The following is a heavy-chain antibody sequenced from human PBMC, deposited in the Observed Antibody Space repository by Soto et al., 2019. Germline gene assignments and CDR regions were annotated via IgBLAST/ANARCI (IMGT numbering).Heavy chain of an antibody. Sequence: QVHLVQSGAEVKKPGASVKVSCKGSGYGFTTYGITWVRQATVQGLEWMAWISAHNGNTNYAQKLQGRVTVTRDTSTSTAYMELRSLRSDDTAVYYCARGRYGDYWGQGALVTVSS. D-gene: IGHD1-1*01. CDR1: GYGFTTYG. V-gene: IGHV1-18*01. CDR2: ISAHNGNT. CDR3: ARGRYGDY. J-gene: IGHJ4*02.